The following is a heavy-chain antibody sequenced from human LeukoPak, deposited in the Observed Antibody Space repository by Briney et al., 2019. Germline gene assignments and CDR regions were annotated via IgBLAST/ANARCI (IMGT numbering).Heavy chain of an antibody. Sequence: SVKVSCKASGGTFSSYAISWVRQAPGQGLEWMGRIIPILGIANYAQKFQGRVTITADKSTSTAYMELSSLRSEDTAVYYCAKEQTPKAAMNYFDYWGQGTLVTVSS. CDR1: GGTFSSYA. D-gene: IGHD6-25*01. V-gene: IGHV1-69*04. J-gene: IGHJ4*02. CDR3: AKEQTPKAAMNYFDY. CDR2: IIPILGIA.